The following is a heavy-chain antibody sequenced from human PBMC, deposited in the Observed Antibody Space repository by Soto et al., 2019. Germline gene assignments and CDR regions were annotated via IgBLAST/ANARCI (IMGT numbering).Heavy chain of an antibody. J-gene: IGHJ6*02. CDR3: VHSRCGGDCLQSYSSHYYYGMDI. V-gene: IGHV2-5*02. CDR1: GFSLSTGGMG. CDR2: IYWDGDR. Sequence: QITLKESGPTLVKPTQTLTLTCTFSGFSLSTGGMGVGWIRQPPGKALEWLALIYWDGDRRYSPSLMNRLTIAKDTSKNQVVLTMPNMDPVDTATYYCVHSRCGGDCLQSYSSHYYYGMDIWGQGTTVTVSS. D-gene: IGHD2-21*02.